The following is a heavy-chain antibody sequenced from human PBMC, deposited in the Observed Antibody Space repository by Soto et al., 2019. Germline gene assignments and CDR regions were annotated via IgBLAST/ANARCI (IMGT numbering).Heavy chain of an antibody. V-gene: IGHV3-15*01. Sequence: HLVESGGDLVKPGGSLRLSCAASGFMFSSAWMSWVRQAPGKGLEWVGRIKSKRDGGTNDYAPPVKGRIVISRDDSKNTLYLQMNSLKTDGTAVYYCVEGWNDFWGQGTLVAVSS. CDR3: VEGWNDF. CDR1: GFMFSSAW. D-gene: IGHD1-1*01. J-gene: IGHJ4*02. CDR2: IKSKRDGGTN.